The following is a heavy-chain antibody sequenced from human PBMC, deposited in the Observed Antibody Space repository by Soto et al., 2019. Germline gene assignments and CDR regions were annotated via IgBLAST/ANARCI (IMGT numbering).Heavy chain of an antibody. CDR2: INPKSGGT. J-gene: IGHJ6*02. CDR3: ARDRDCSGGSCYDMDV. CDR1: GYTFTGYF. V-gene: IGHV1-2*04. D-gene: IGHD2-15*01. Sequence: ASVNVSCKASGYTFTGYFIHWVRQAPGQGLEWMGWINPKSGGTNYAQKFQGWVTMTRDTSISTAYMELSRLRSDDTAVYYCARDRDCSGGSCYDMDVWGQGTTVTVSS.